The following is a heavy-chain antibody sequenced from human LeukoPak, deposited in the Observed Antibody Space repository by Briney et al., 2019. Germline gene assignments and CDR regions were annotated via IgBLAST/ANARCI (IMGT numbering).Heavy chain of an antibody. Sequence: SETLSLTCTVSDGSISSYYWSWIRQPPGKGLGGCGYIYYSGSTNYNHSLKSRVTISVDTSKTQFSLKLSSMTAADTAVYYCARSKAQVSTSWYGTWFDPWGQGTLVTVSS. V-gene: IGHV4-59*08. CDR3: ARSKAQVSTSWYGTWFDP. J-gene: IGHJ5*02. CDR2: IYYSGST. CDR1: DGSISSYY. D-gene: IGHD2-2*01.